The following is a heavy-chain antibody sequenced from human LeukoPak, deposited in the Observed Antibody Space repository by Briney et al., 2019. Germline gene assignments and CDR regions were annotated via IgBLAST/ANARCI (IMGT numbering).Heavy chain of an antibody. V-gene: IGHV4-34*01. CDR3: ASSSGNWYIDL. CDR2: INHSGST. D-gene: IGHD6-19*01. CDR1: GVSFSGYY. Sequence: KPSETLSLTCAVYGVSFSGYYWSWIRQPPGKGLEWIGEINHSGSTNYNPSLKSRVTISVDTSKNQFSLKLSSVTAADTAVYYCASSSGNWYIDLWGRGTLVTVSS. J-gene: IGHJ2*01.